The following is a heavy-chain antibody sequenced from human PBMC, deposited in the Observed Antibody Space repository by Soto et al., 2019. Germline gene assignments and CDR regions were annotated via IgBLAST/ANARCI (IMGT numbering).Heavy chain of an antibody. D-gene: IGHD3-10*01. CDR3: AREGGITSLLFDY. CDR2: INPNSGGT. Sequence: QVQLVESGGGVVQPGRSLRLSCAASGFTFSSYGMHWVRQAPGKGLEWVGWINPNSGGTNYAQKFQGRVTMTRDTSISTAYMELSRLRSDDTAVYYCAREGGITSLLFDYWGQGTLVTVSS. V-gene: IGHV1-2*02. J-gene: IGHJ4*02. CDR1: GFTFSSYG.